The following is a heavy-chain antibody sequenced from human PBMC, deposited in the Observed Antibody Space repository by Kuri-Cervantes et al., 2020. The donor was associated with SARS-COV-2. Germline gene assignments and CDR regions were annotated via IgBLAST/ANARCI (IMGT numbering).Heavy chain of an antibody. CDR1: CGAIKIYNW. CDR2: IFHDGST. Sequence: SGNLFLTRVVSCGAIKIYNWCTWDRQSPGKGLQWIGEIFHDGSTKFNPSLSLRGRVTMSLDKSKNQFSLNLTSVTAADTAVYYCARGMVRGIIQYYYYAMDVWGQGTTVTVSS. D-gene: IGHD3-10*01. V-gene: IGHV4-4*02. CDR3: ARGMVRGIIQYYYYAMDV. J-gene: IGHJ6*02.